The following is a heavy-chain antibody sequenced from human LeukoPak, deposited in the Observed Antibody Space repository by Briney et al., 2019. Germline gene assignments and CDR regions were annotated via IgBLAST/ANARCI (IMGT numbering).Heavy chain of an antibody. J-gene: IGHJ4*02. CDR1: GFTFSSYG. V-gene: IGHV3-30*03. CDR3: ARLGDYGDYVFDY. CDR2: ISDEGSKR. D-gene: IGHD4-17*01. Sequence: GGSLRLSCAPSGFTFSSYGMHWVRQAPGKGREWVAVISDEGSKRYYADSVKGRFSISRDNSKNTLYLQMNSLRAEDTAVYYCARLGDYGDYVFDYWGQGTLVTVSS.